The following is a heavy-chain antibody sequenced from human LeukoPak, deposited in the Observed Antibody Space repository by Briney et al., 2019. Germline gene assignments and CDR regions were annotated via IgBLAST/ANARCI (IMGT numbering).Heavy chain of an antibody. Sequence: GASVRVSCKTSGYTFTMYGVSWVRQAPGRGLQWLGWISLRDGNTAYAQSLKGRFTMTTDTSTTTAYLELRSLRSDDTAIYYCARDLNYVTLGYNILADVGYYFDYWGQGSLVTVSS. V-gene: IGHV1-18*01. CDR1: GYTFTMYG. CDR3: ARDLNYVTLGYNILADVGYYFDY. J-gene: IGHJ4*02. CDR2: ISLRDGNT. D-gene: IGHD3-9*01.